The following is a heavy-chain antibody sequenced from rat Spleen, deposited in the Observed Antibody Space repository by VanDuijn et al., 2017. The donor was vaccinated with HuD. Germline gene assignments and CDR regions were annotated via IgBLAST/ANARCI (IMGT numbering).Heavy chain of an antibody. Sequence: QVQLKESGPGLVQPSQTLSLTCTVSGFSLSSNGVSWVRQPPGKGLEWMGVMWSAGNTGYNSALKSRLSISRDTSKSQILLKMNSLQTEDTAIYYCARDRLQWFDYWGQGVMVTVSS. J-gene: IGHJ2*01. V-gene: IGHV2-13*01. CDR2: MWSAGNT. D-gene: IGHD1-1*01. CDR1: GFSLSSNG. CDR3: ARDRLQWFDY.